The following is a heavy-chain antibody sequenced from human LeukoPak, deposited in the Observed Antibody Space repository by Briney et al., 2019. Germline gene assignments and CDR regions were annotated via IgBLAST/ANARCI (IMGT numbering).Heavy chain of an antibody. CDR2: IKQDGSEK. CDR3: ARDRDNIVAYSGLDY. D-gene: IGHD5-12*01. Sequence: PGGSLRLSCAASGFTFSSYWMSWVRQAPGKGLEWVANIKQDGSEKYYVDSVKGRFTISRDNAKNSLYLQMNSLRAEDTAVYYCARDRDNIVAYSGLDYWGQGTLVTVSS. CDR1: GFTFSSYW. V-gene: IGHV3-7*01. J-gene: IGHJ4*02.